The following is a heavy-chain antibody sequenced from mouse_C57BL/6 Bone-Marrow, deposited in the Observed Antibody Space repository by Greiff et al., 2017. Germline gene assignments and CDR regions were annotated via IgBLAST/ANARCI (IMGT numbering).Heavy chain of an antibody. CDR1: GYTFTDYE. CDR2: IDPEPGGT. Sequence: VQVVESGAELVRPGASVTLSCKASGYTFTDYEMHWVKQTPVHGLEWIGAIDPEPGGTAYNQKFKGKAILTADKSSSTAYMELRSLTSEDSAVYYCTREGYGIYAMDDWGQGTSVTVSS. V-gene: IGHV1-15*01. D-gene: IGHD2-10*02. CDR3: TREGYGIYAMDD. J-gene: IGHJ4*01.